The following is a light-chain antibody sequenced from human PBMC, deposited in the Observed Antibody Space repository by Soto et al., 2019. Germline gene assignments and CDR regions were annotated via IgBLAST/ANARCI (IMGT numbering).Light chain of an antibody. Sequence: DIQMTQSPSTLSASVGERVTITCRASQNINNYLNWYQQKPGRAPKLLIYDASNLEAGVPSRFRGSGSGTDFTFTISRLQPEDIATYYCQQYENLPTFGQGTRLEIK. J-gene: IGKJ5*01. CDR1: QNINNY. V-gene: IGKV1-33*01. CDR2: DAS. CDR3: QQYENLPT.